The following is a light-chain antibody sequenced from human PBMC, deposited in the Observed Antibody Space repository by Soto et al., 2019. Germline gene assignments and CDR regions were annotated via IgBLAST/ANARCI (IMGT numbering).Light chain of an antibody. CDR3: SSYAGSNNFVV. Sequence: QSVLTQPPSASGSPGQSVTIFCTGTSSDVGDYNYVSWYQHHPGKAPKLMIYEVSKRPSGVPDRFSGSKSGNTASLTVSGLQADDEADYYCSSYAGSNNFVVFGGGTKLTVL. J-gene: IGLJ2*01. CDR2: EVS. V-gene: IGLV2-8*01. CDR1: SSDVGDYNY.